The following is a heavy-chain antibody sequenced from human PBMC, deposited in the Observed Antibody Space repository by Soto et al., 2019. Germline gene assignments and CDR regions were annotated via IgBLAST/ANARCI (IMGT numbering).Heavy chain of an antibody. CDR1: GFTFSNSI. V-gene: IGHV3-21*01. CDR2: ISGSMDFL. Sequence: GGSLRLACAVSGFTFSNSIINWVRQAPGQGLEWVSSISGSMDFLYYAGSVKGRFTISRDNATNSLYLQMNSLRAEDTAVYYCDPSTWYDFDIWGQGTMVTVSS. CDR3: DPSTWYDFDI. D-gene: IGHD6-13*01. J-gene: IGHJ3*02.